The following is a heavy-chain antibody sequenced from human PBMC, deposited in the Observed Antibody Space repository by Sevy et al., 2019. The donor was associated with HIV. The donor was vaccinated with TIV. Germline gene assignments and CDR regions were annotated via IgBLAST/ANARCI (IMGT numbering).Heavy chain of an antibody. V-gene: IGHV3-23*01. D-gene: IGHD3-22*01. CDR1: GFTFSSYA. J-gene: IGHJ4*02. CDR2: ISGSGGST. CDR3: AKDLPSVDYDSSGYYYAGSPDY. Sequence: GGSLRLSCAASGFTFSSYAMSWVRQAPGKGLEWVSAISGSGGSTYYASSVKGRFTISRDNSKNTLYLQMNSLRAEDTAVYYCAKDLPSVDYDSSGYYYAGSPDYWGQGTLVTVSS.